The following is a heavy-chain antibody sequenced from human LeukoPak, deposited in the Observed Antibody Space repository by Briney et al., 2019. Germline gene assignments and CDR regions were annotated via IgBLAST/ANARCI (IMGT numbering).Heavy chain of an antibody. Sequence: SVKVSCKASGGTFSSYAISWVRQAPGQGLDWMGRIIPIFGTANYAQKFQGRVTITTDESTSTAYMELSSLRSEDTAVYYCARDVTTYYYDSSGPGYMDVWGKGTTVTVSS. J-gene: IGHJ6*03. V-gene: IGHV1-69*05. D-gene: IGHD3-22*01. CDR2: IIPIFGTA. CDR1: GGTFSSYA. CDR3: ARDVTTYYYDSSGPGYMDV.